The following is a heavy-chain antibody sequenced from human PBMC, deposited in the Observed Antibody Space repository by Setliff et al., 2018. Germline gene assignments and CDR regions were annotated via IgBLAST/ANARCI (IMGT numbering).Heavy chain of an antibody. D-gene: IGHD3-3*01. CDR1: GGSISSSSYY. CDR2: IYYSGST. CDR3: ARDTEGRYNFWSGYYEDYYYYGMDV. Sequence: SETLSLTCTVSGGSISSSSYYWGWIRQPPGKGLEWIGSIYYSGSTYYNPSLKSRVTISVDTSKNQFSLKLSSVTAADTAVYYCARDTEGRYNFWSGYYEDYYYYGMDVWGQGTTVTVSS. V-gene: IGHV4-39*07. J-gene: IGHJ6*02.